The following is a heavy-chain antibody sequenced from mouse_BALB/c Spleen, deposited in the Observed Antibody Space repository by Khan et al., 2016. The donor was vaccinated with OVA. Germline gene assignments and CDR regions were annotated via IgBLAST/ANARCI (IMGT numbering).Heavy chain of an antibody. CDR1: GFNIKDYY. CDR3: ARDGYSPWFAY. Sequence: VHVKQSGTELVRPGALVKLSCKTSGFNIKDYYMHWVKQRPEQGLEWIGWIDPENGNYIYDPKFQGKASLTADTSSNTAYLQLSSLTSEDTAVYYCARDGYSPWFAYWGQGTLVAVSA. D-gene: IGHD2-3*01. V-gene: IGHV14-1*02. CDR2: IDPENGNY. J-gene: IGHJ3*01.